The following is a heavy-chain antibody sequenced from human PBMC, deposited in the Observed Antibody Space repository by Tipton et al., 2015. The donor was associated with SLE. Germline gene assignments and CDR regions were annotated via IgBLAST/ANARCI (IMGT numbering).Heavy chain of an antibody. CDR2: INHSGST. CDR1: GGSISSGCYY. D-gene: IGHD3-22*01. V-gene: IGHV4-39*07. CDR3: ARGGYGLS. J-gene: IGHJ5*02. Sequence: TLSLTCTVSGGSISSGCYYWSWIRQPPGKGREGIGEINHSGSTNSNPTLKSRVTISIDTSKNQFSLKLGSVTAADTAVYYCARGGYGLSWGQGTLVTVSS.